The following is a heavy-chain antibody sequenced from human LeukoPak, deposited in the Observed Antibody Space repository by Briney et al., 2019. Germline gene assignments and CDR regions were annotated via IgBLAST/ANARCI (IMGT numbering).Heavy chain of an antibody. D-gene: IGHD6-19*01. Sequence: GGSLRLSCAASGLTVSSNYMNWVRQAPGKGLEWGSVIYSGGDTYYADAVKGRFTISRDDSKNTLYLQMNSLRAEDTAIYYCARRIVVAGGRGNYFDYWGQGTLVTVSS. CDR3: ARRIVVAGGRGNYFDY. CDR2: IYSGGDT. CDR1: GLTVSSNY. V-gene: IGHV3-53*01. J-gene: IGHJ4*02.